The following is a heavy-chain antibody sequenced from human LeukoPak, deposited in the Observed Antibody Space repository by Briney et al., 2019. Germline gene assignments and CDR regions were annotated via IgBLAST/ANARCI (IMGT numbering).Heavy chain of an antibody. J-gene: IGHJ6*03. D-gene: IGHD5-12*01. V-gene: IGHV4-61*02. CDR1: GGSISSGSYY. CDR3: AREAAGRGFNYMDV. CDR2: IYTSGST. Sequence: SETLSLTCTVFGGSISSGSYYWSWIRQPAGKGLEWIGRIYTSGSTNYNPSLKSRVTISVDTSKNQFSLKLSSVTAADTAVYYCAREAAGRGFNYMDVWGKGTTVTISS.